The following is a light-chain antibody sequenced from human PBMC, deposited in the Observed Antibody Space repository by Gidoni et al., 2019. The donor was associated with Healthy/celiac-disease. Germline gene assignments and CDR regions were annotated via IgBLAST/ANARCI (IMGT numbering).Light chain of an antibody. CDR1: HSVSSN. CDR2: GAS. CDR3: QQYNNWPRT. J-gene: IGKJ1*01. V-gene: IGKV3-15*01. Sequence: IVITQSPATLSVSPGERATLSFRASHSVSSNLAWYQQKPGQAPRLLIYGASTRATGIPARFSGSGSGTEFTLTISSLQSEDFAVYYCQQYNNWPRTFXQXTKVEIK.